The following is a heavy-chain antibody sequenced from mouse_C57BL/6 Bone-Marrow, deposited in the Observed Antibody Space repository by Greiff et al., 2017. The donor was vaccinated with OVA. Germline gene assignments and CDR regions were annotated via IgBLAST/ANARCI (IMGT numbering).Heavy chain of an antibody. J-gene: IGHJ4*01. CDR3: ARAFYDYDGGYAMDY. D-gene: IGHD2-4*01. CDR1: GYTFTDYY. Sequence: EVQLQESGPELVKPGASVKISCKASGYTFTDYYMNWVKQSHGKSLEWIGAINPNNGGTSYNQKFKGKATLTVDKSSSTAYMELRRLTSEDSAVYYCARAFYDYDGGYAMDYWGQGTSVTVSS. V-gene: IGHV1-26*01. CDR2: INPNNGGT.